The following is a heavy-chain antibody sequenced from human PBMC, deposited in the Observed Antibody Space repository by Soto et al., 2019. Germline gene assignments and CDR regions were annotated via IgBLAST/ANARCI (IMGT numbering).Heavy chain of an antibody. CDR2: ISGSGDST. V-gene: IGHV3-23*01. D-gene: IGHD6-19*01. CDR3: AKGVPGIAVAGTGYFQH. Sequence: EVQLLESGGGLVQPGGSLRLSCAASGFTFSSYAMSWFRQAPGKGLEWVSGISGSGDSTYYADSVKGRFTSSRDNSKNTLYLQMTSLSAEDTAGYYCAKGVPGIAVAGTGYFQHWGQGTLVTVSS. J-gene: IGHJ1*01. CDR1: GFTFSSYA.